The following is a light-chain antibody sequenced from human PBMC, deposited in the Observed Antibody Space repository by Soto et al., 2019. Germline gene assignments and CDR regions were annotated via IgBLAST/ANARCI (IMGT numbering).Light chain of an antibody. CDR1: QTVTSN. Sequence: EIVMTQSPVTLSVSPGERATLSCRASQTVTSNLAWYQQKPGQAPRLLIYSASIRATGIPARFNGSGSGTEFSLTINNLQSEDFAVYYCQQYYHWLPITFGQGTRLEI. CDR2: SAS. V-gene: IGKV3-15*01. J-gene: IGKJ5*01. CDR3: QQYYHWLPIT.